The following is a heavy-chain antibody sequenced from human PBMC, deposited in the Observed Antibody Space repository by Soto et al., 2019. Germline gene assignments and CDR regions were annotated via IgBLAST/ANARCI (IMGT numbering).Heavy chain of an antibody. D-gene: IGHD2-2*01. CDR1: GFPFSGYW. J-gene: IGHJ5*02. Sequence: VGSLRLSCAASGFPFSGYWMAWVRPAPGKGLEWVASIKQDESEKFYEESVKGRFTISRDNAKNTVYLQMNGLRAEDTAVYYCARDPGPRAAAIRGLGWFDPWGQGTLVTVSS. CDR3: ARDPGPRAAAIRGLGWFDP. CDR2: IKQDESEK. V-gene: IGHV3-7*03.